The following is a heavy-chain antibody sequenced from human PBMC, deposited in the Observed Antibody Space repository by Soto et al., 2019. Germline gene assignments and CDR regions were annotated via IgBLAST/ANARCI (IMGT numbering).Heavy chain of an antibody. CDR3: ARRGPGTYFDY. CDR1: GFTFSSYA. V-gene: IGHV3-23*01. D-gene: IGHD6-13*01. J-gene: IGHJ4*02. Sequence: EVQLLESGGGLVQPGGSLRLSCAASGFTFSSYAMRWVRQAPGKGLEWVSAISGSGGSTYYADSVKGRFTISRDNSKNTLYLQMTSLRAEDPAVYYCARRGPGTYFDYWGQGTLVTVSS. CDR2: ISGSGGST.